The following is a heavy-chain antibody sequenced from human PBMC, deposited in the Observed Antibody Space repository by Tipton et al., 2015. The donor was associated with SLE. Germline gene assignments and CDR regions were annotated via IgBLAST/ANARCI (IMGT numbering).Heavy chain of an antibody. D-gene: IGHD1-1*01. CDR3: ARGGGIVDY. CDR2: IYYSGST. Sequence: TLSLTCTVSGGSISSSSYYWGWIRQPPGKGLEWIGSIYYSGSTYYNPSLKSRVTISVDTSKNQFSLKLSSVTAADMAVYYCARGGGIVDYWGQGTLVTVSS. CDR1: GGSISSSSYY. J-gene: IGHJ4*02. V-gene: IGHV4-39*07.